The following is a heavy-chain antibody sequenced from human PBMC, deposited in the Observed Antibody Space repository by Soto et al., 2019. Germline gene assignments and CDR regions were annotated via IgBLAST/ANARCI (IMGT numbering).Heavy chain of an antibody. CDR2: ISAYNGNT. J-gene: IGHJ5*02. Sequence: ASVKVSCKASGYTFTSYGISWVRQAPGQGLEWMGWISAYNGNTNYAQKLQGRVTMTTDTSTSTAYMELRSLRSDDTAVYYCARGMMVRGVICGSRVSIGFDPWGQGTLVTVSS. D-gene: IGHD3-10*01. V-gene: IGHV1-18*01. CDR3: ARGMMVRGVICGSRVSIGFDP. CDR1: GYTFTSYG.